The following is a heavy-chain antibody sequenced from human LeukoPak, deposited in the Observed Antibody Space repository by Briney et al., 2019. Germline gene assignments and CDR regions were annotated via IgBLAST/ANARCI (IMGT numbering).Heavy chain of an antibody. Sequence: KPSQTLSLTCTVSGGSINSGSHRWNWIRQPAGKGLEWIGRIYASGTNYNPSLKSRVTISVDTSKNQFSLKLSSVTAADTAVYYCAREYRSGYDDKIDYWGQGTLVTVSS. D-gene: IGHD3-22*01. CDR1: GGSINSGSHR. CDR3: AREYRSGYDDKIDY. V-gene: IGHV4-61*02. J-gene: IGHJ4*02. CDR2: IYASGT.